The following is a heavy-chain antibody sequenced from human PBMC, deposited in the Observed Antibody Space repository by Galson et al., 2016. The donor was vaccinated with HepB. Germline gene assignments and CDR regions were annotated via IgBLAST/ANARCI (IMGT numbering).Heavy chain of an antibody. CDR1: GYTFTGYY. Sequence: SVKVSCKASGYTFTGYYLHWVRQAPGQGLEWMGWINPNSGATDYEQKFQGRVTMTRDTSISTAYMDLSGLRSDDTAVYYCATRTQLRYFDRWGQGTLVTISS. J-gene: IGHJ4*02. D-gene: IGHD3-9*01. CDR2: INPNSGAT. V-gene: IGHV1-2*02. CDR3: ATRTQLRYFDR.